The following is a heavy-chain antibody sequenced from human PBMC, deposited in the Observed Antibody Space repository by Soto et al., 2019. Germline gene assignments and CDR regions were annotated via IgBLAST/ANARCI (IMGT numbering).Heavy chain of an antibody. D-gene: IGHD6-19*01. Sequence: EVQLLESGGGLVQPGGSLRLSCAASGFTFNSYAMSWVRQAAVKAPEWVSTITSSGGSTYYADSVKGRFTISRDNSKNTLYLQMNSLRAEDTAIYYCSKRLYSSGNYGMDVSGQGTTVTVSS. CDR1: GFTFNSYA. V-gene: IGHV3-23*01. CDR2: ITSSGGST. CDR3: SKRLYSSGNYGMDV. J-gene: IGHJ6*02.